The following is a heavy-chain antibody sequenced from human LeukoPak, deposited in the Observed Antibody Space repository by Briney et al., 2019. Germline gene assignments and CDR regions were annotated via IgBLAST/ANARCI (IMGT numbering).Heavy chain of an antibody. D-gene: IGHD6-19*01. CDR2: INTDGSST. V-gene: IGHV3-74*01. Sequence: GGSLRLSCAASGFTFSSYWMHWVRQAPGKGLVWVSRINTDGSSTSYADSVKGRFTISRDNAKNTLYLQMNSLRAEDTAVYYCARDRDSSGWSGGCDYWGQGTLVTVSS. J-gene: IGHJ4*02. CDR1: GFTFSSYW. CDR3: ARDRDSSGWSGGCDY.